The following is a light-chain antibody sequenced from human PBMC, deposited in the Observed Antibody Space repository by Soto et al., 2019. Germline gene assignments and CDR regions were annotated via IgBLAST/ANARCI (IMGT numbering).Light chain of an antibody. CDR3: QQSYSHLIT. V-gene: IGKV1-39*01. CDR2: AAS. CDR1: QGISTY. Sequence: DIQMTQSPSSLSASVGDRGTITCRASQGISTYLNWYQQKPGKAPKLLIYAASSLQSGVPSRFSGSVSGTDFTLTISSLQPEDFATYYCQQSYSHLITFGQGTRLEIK. J-gene: IGKJ5*01.